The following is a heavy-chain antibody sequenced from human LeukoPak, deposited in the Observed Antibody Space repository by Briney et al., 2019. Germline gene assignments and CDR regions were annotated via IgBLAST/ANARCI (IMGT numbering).Heavy chain of an antibody. CDR1: RYTFTSYY. V-gene: IGHV1-46*01. CDR3: ARAAAGLDY. Sequence: ASVKVSCKPSRYTFTSYYMHWVRQAPGQGLEWMGIISPSGGSTSYAQKFQGRVTMTRDTSTSTVYMELSSLRSEDTAVYYCARAAAGLDYWGQGTLVTVSS. CDR2: ISPSGGST. D-gene: IGHD6-13*01. J-gene: IGHJ4*02.